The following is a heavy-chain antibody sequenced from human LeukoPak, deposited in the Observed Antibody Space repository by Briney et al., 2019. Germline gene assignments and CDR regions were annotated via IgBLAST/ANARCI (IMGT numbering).Heavy chain of an antibody. CDR1: GFTFSSYC. Sequence: PGGSLRLSRAASGFTFSSYCMHWVRQAPGQGLVWVSPINSDGISTSYADSVKGRFTISRDNAKNTLYLQMNSLRAEDTAVYYCARGNYVWGSYRLDAFDIWGQGTMVTVSS. CDR3: ARGNYVWGSYRLDAFDI. J-gene: IGHJ3*02. CDR2: INSDGIST. D-gene: IGHD3-16*02. V-gene: IGHV3-74*01.